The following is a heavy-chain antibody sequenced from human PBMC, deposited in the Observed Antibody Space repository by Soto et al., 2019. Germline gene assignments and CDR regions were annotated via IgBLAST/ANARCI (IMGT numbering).Heavy chain of an antibody. CDR1: GGSFSGYY. CDR2: INHSGST. CDR3: ARGPESSYHRIAAAGGFDY. J-gene: IGHJ4*02. V-gene: IGHV4-34*01. D-gene: IGHD6-13*01. Sequence: SETLSLTCAVYGGSFSGYYWSWIRQPPGKGLEWIGEINHSGSTNYNPSLKSRVTISVDTSKNQFSLKLSSVTAADTAVYYCARGPESSYHRIAAAGGFDYWGQGTLVTVSS.